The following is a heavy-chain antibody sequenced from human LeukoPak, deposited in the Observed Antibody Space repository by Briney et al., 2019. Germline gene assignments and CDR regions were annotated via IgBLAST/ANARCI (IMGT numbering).Heavy chain of an antibody. Sequence: ASVKVSCKASGYTFTSYDINWVRQAPGQGLEWMGWMNHNSGNTGYAQKFQGRVTITRNTSISTAYMELSTLRSEDTAVYYCARGPIAARLRGPWFDPWGQGTLVTVSS. CDR1: GYTFTSYD. CDR3: ARGPIAARLRGPWFDP. V-gene: IGHV1-8*03. CDR2: MNHNSGNT. J-gene: IGHJ5*02. D-gene: IGHD6-6*01.